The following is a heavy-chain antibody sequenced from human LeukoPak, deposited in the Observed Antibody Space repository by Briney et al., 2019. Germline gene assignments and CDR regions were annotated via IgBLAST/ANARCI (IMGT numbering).Heavy chain of an antibody. Sequence: PGGSLRLSCAASGFTFSSYWMSWVRQAPGKGLEWVANIKQDGSEKYYVDSVKGRFTISRDNAKNSLYLQMNSLRAEDTAVYYCARDALLTAMDLLSYFDYWGQGTLVTVSS. J-gene: IGHJ4*02. V-gene: IGHV3-7*01. CDR2: IKQDGSEK. CDR1: GFTFSSYW. CDR3: ARDALLTAMDLLSYFDY. D-gene: IGHD5-18*01.